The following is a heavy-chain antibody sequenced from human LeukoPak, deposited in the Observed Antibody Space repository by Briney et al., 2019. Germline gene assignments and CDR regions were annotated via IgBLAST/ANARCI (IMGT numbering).Heavy chain of an antibody. CDR3: ARHGNWAFDF. J-gene: IGHJ3*01. CDR2: INEVGSDK. V-gene: IGHV3-7*04. Sequence: GGPLRLSCAASGFTFSSSWMSWVRQAPGKGLEWVATINEVGSDKQYMDSVKGRLSISRDNPKNSLYLQMNSPRAEDTAVYICARHGNWAFDFWGQGTMVTVSS. CDR1: GFTFSSSW. D-gene: IGHD1-1*01.